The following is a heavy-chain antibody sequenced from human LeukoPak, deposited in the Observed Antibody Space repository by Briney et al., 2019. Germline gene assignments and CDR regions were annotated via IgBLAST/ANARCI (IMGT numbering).Heavy chain of an antibody. Sequence: GGSLRLSCAASGFTFSSYWMSWVRQAPGKGLEWVANIKQDGSEKYYVDSVKGRFTISRDNAKNSLYLQMNSLRAEDTAVYYCARAQVPAALFAFDIWGQGTMVTVSS. J-gene: IGHJ3*02. CDR3: ARAQVPAALFAFDI. D-gene: IGHD2-2*01. CDR2: IKQDGSEK. CDR1: GFTFSSYW. V-gene: IGHV3-7*01.